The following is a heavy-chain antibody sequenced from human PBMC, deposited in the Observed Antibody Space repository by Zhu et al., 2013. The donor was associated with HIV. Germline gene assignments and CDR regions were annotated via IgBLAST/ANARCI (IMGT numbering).Heavy chain of an antibody. D-gene: IGHD6-19*01. CDR3: AREGRRSGYYYYGMDV. V-gene: IGHV1-69*08. CDR2: IIPILGIA. J-gene: IGHJ6*02. CDR1: GGTFSSYT. Sequence: QVQLVQSGAEVKKPGSSVKVSCKASGGTFSSYTISWVRQAPGQGLEWMGRIIPILGIANYAQKFQGRVTITADKSTSTAYMELSSLRSEDTAVYYCAREGRRSGYYYYGMDVWGQGTTVTVSS.